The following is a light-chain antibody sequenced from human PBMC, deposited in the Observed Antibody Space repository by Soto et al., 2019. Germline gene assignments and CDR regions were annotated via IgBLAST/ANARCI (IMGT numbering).Light chain of an antibody. J-gene: IGLJ1*01. CDR1: SSNIGSNI. Sequence: QSVLTQPPSASGTPGQRITISCSGSSSNIGSNIVNWYQQLPGTAPKLLIYNNNQRPSGVPDRFSGSKSGTSASLAISGLQSDDEADYYCSSYAGSDNPYVFGTGTQLTVL. CDR3: SSYAGSDNPYV. CDR2: NNN. V-gene: IGLV1-44*01.